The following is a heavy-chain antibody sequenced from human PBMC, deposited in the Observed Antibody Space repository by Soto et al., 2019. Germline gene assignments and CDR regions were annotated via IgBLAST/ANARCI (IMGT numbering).Heavy chain of an antibody. CDR3: ARTLRYDFWSGYLPYYGMDV. V-gene: IGHV5-51*01. J-gene: IGHJ6*02. Sequence: PGESLKISCKVSGYSFTSYCIGWLRQMPGKGLEWMGIIYPGDSDTRYSPSFQGQVTISADKSISTAYLQWSSLKASDTAMYYCARTLRYDFWSGYLPYYGMDVWGQGTTVTVSS. CDR2: IYPGDSDT. D-gene: IGHD3-3*01. CDR1: GYSFTSYC.